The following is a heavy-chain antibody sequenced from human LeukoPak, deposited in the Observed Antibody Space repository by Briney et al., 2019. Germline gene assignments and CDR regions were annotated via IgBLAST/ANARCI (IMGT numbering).Heavy chain of an antibody. CDR3: ARVVGAGYFDL. Sequence: GGSLRLSCAASGFTFRDYYMTWIRQAPGKGLEWISSISSSDNAKYSAESVRGRFTISRDNAKTSLYLQMNSLRAEDTAVYYCARVVGAGYFDLWGRGTLVTVSS. V-gene: IGHV3-11*04. CDR1: GFTFRDYY. CDR2: ISSSDNAK. J-gene: IGHJ2*01. D-gene: IGHD1-26*01.